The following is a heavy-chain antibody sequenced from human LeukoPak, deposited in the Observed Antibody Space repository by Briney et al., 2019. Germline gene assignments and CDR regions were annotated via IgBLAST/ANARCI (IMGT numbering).Heavy chain of an antibody. CDR2: IYTSGST. J-gene: IGHJ4*02. Sequence: PSETLSLTCTVSGGSISSYYWSWIRQPAGKGLEWIGRIYTSGSTNYNPSLKSRVTMSVDTSKNQISLKVNSVTAPETAVNYCAENSYSSSYLFDFWGQGTLVTVSS. CDR3: AENSYSSSYLFDF. D-gene: IGHD6-6*01. V-gene: IGHV4-4*07. CDR1: GGSISSYY.